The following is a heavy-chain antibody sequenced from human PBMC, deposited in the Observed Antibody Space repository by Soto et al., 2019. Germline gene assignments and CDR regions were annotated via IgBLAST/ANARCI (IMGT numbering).Heavy chain of an antibody. V-gene: IGHV3-21*01. D-gene: IGHD2-2*03. CDR1: GFTFSSYS. J-gene: IGHJ6*04. CDR3: ARDGYCSSTSCPDTYYYGMDF. Sequence: EVQLVESGGGLVKPGGSLRLSCAASGFTFSSYSMNWVRQAPGKGLEWVSSISSSSSYIYYADSVKFRFTISRDNAKKSLNLKMNLLRAEDTSVYYCARDGYCSSTSCPDTYYYGMDFWGEVTTVNVAS. CDR2: ISSSSSYI.